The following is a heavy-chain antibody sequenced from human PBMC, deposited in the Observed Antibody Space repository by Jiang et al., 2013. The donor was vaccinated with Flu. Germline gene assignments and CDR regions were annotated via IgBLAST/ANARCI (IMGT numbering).Heavy chain of an antibody. J-gene: IGHJ6*02. D-gene: IGHD3-10*01. Sequence: GAEVKKPGSSVKVSCKASGGTFSSYAISWVRQAPGQGLEWMGGIIPIFGTANYAQKFQGRVTITADESTSTAYMELSSLRSEDTAVYYCARMYGENYYGSGSYIPNLLHGRGRHYYYGMDVWGQGTTVTV. CDR2: IIPIFGTA. CDR3: ARMYGENYYGSGSYIPNLLHGRGRHYYYGMDV. CDR1: GGTFSSYA. V-gene: IGHV1-69*01.